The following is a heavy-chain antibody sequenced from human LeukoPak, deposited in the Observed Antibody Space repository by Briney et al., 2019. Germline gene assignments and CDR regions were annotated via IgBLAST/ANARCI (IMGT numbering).Heavy chain of an antibody. V-gene: IGHV4-39*07. CDR1: GDSISSSPYY. CDR3: ARDRFHIDY. Sequence: SETLSLTCTVSGDSISSSPYYWGWIRQPPGKGLEWIGIINYNGSTYYNPSLKSRVTISVDTSKNQFSLKLASVTAADTAVYYCARDRFHIDYWGQGTLVTVSS. CDR2: INYNGST. J-gene: IGHJ4*02.